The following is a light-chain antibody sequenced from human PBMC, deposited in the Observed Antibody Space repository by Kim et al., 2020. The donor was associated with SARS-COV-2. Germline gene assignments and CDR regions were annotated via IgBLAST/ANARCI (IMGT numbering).Light chain of an antibody. CDR3: QQRTGWPPALT. J-gene: IGKJ4*01. CDR1: HSVDIN. Sequence: PGEGASLSCRAIHSVDINLAWYQQTPGQPPRLLIYDAAIRATGVPTRFSGSGSGTDFTLTISSLEAEDFAIYYCQQRTGWPPALTFGGGTKV. CDR2: DAA. V-gene: IGKV3-11*01.